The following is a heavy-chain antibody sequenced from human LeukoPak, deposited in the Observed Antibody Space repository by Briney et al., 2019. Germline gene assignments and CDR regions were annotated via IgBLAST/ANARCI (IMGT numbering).Heavy chain of an antibody. CDR1: GFTFSSYS. D-gene: IGHD6-19*01. CDR3: ARASRIAVAGESY. Sequence: PWGSLRLSCAASGFTFSSYSMNWVRQAPGKGLEWVSSISNSSSYIYYADSVKGRFTISRENAKNSLYLQMNSLRAEDTAVYYCARASRIAVAGESYWGQGTLVTVSS. J-gene: IGHJ4*02. V-gene: IGHV3-21*01. CDR2: ISNSSSYI.